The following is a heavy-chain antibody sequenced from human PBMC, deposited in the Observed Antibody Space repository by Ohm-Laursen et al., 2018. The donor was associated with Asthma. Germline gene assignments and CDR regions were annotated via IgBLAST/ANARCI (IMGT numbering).Heavy chain of an antibody. CDR3: ARGLGGIHRWLSYQIDK. D-gene: IGHD5-18*01. Sequence: SLRLSCAASGFNFNSSAMHWVRQAPGKGLEWVAVMSFDGTNKYHAASVQGRFTISGDNSKSTLFLQMSSLRPEDTAVYYCARGLGGIHRWLSYQIDKWGQGTQVTVSS. CDR1: GFNFNSSA. CDR2: MSFDGTNK. J-gene: IGHJ4*02. V-gene: IGHV3-30-3*01.